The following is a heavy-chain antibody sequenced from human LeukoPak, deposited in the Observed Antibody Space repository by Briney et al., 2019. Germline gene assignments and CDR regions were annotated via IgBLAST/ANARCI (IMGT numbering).Heavy chain of an antibody. Sequence: PGGSLRLSCAASGFTFSSYAMHWVRQAPGKGLEWVAVISYDGSNKYYADSVKGRFTISRDNSKNTLYLQMNSLRAEDTAVYYCARARESSGFDYWGQGTLVTVSS. V-gene: IGHV3-30*04. D-gene: IGHD3-10*01. J-gene: IGHJ4*02. CDR1: GFTFSSYA. CDR3: ARARESSGFDY. CDR2: ISYDGSNK.